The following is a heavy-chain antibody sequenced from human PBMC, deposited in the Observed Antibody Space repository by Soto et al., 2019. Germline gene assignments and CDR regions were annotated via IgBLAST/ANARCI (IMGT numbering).Heavy chain of an antibody. CDR2: INPSGGST. Sequence: ASVKVSCKASGYTFTSYYMHWVRQAPGQGLEWMGIINPSGGSTSYAQKFQGRVTMTRDTSTSTVYMELSSLRSEDTAVYYCAGVVESGSYYLGWFDPWGQGTLVTVSS. D-gene: IGHD1-26*01. J-gene: IGHJ5*02. CDR3: AGVVESGSYYLGWFDP. V-gene: IGHV1-46*01. CDR1: GYTFTSYY.